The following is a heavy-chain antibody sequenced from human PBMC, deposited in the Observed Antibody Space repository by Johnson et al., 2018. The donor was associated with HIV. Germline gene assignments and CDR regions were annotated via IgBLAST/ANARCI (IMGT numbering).Heavy chain of an antibody. D-gene: IGHD3-10*01. CDR2: IFGGGTP. V-gene: IGHV3-NL1*01. Sequence: QVQLVESGGGLVQPGGSLRLSCAASGFTFSRFAMHWVRQAPGKALEWVFVIFGGGTPYYTDSVKVRFTLSRDNSKNTLYLQMNSLRPDDTALYYCAKDIRPFYFGSGSFRDACDMWGQGTMVTVSS. J-gene: IGHJ3*02. CDR1: GFTFSRFA. CDR3: AKDIRPFYFGSGSFRDACDM.